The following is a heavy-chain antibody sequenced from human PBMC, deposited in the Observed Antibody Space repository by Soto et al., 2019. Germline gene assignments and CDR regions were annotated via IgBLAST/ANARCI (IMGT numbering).Heavy chain of an antibody. J-gene: IGHJ6*02. V-gene: IGHV4-30-4*01. D-gene: IGHD6-13*01. CDR1: GGSISSGDYY. Sequence: QVQLQESGPGLVKPSQTLSLTCTVSGGSISSGDYYWSWIRQPPGKGLEWIGYIYYSGSTYYNPSLKSRVTISVDTSKTQFSLKLSSVTAADTAVYYCARISIAAAGYYYYGMDVWGQGTTVTVSS. CDR3: ARISIAAAGYYYYGMDV. CDR2: IYYSGST.